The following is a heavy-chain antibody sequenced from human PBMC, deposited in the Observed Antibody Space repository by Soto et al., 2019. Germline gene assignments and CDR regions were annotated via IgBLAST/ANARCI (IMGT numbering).Heavy chain of an antibody. CDR3: ARVDYGDYKIDY. J-gene: IGHJ4*02. D-gene: IGHD4-17*01. CDR2: IYYSGST. CDR1: GGSIISSSYY. V-gene: IGHV4-39*01. Sequence: TSETLSLTCTVSGGSIISSSYYWGWIRQPPGKGLEWIGSIYYSGSTYYNPSLKSRVTISVDTSKNQFSLKLSSVTAADTAVYYCARVDYGDYKIDYWGQGTLVTVS.